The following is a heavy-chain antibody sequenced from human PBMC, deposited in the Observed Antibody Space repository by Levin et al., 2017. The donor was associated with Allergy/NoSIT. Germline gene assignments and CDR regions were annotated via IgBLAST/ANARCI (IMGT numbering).Heavy chain of an antibody. CDR1: GFTFSSYG. CDR3: ARGHSYGYFGSYFDY. D-gene: IGHD5-18*01. Sequence: GGSLRLSCAASGFTFSSYGMHWVRQAPGKGLEWVAVIWYDGSNKYYADSVKGRFTISRDNSKNTLYLQMNSLRAEDTAVYYCARGHSYGYFGSYFDYWGQGTLVTVSS. V-gene: IGHV3-33*01. CDR2: IWYDGSNK. J-gene: IGHJ4*02.